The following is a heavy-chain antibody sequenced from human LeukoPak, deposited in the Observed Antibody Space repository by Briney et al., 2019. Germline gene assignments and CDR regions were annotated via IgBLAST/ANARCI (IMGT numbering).Heavy chain of an antibody. CDR1: GFTFSDYY. CDR3: ASPSDRVYYYYYGMDV. Sequence: GGSLRLSCAASGFTFSDYYMSWIRQAPGKGLERVSYISSSGSTIYYADSVKGRFTISRDNAKNSLYLQMNSLRAEDTAVYYCASPSDRVYYYYYGMDVWGQGTTVTVSS. D-gene: IGHD1-14*01. CDR2: ISSSGSTI. V-gene: IGHV3-11*01. J-gene: IGHJ6*02.